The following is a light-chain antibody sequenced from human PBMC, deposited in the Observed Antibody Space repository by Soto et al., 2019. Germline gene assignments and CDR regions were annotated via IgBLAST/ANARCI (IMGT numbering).Light chain of an antibody. J-gene: IGKJ4*01. V-gene: IGKV3-11*01. Sequence: EIVLTQSPATLSLSPGERAALSCRASETVDSFLAWYQQKPGQAPRLLIYDASKRATVIPARFSGSGSGTDFTLTISSLEPEDFAVYYCQQRKKWPPLTFGGGTKVEIK. CDR3: QQRKKWPPLT. CDR2: DAS. CDR1: ETVDSF.